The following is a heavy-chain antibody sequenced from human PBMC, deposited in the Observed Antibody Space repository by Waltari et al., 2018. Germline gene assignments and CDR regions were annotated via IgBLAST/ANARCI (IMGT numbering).Heavy chain of an antibody. D-gene: IGHD3-10*01. J-gene: IGHJ4*02. CDR1: GGSISAHDNY. V-gene: IGHV4-39*07. Sequence: QLQLQESGPGVVRPSETLSLTCTVSGGSISAHDNYWGWVRQPPGKGLEWIGSAHYLGTAYYNPSLTGLVVISVDTSKNHFSLRLNSMTAADTAVYYCAREAVLYFGELSGEFDYWGQGSLVTVSS. CDR3: AREAVLYFGELSGEFDY. CDR2: AHYLGTA.